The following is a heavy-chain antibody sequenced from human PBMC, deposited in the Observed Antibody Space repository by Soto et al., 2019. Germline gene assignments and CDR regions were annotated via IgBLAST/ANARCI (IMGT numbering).Heavy chain of an antibody. Sequence: GGSLRLSCAASGFTFGTFGMHWVRQAPGKGLEWVALVSYDGSNEYYVDSVKGRFTVSRDNSKNTLYLQMNSLRAEDTAVYYCAKTVKLWDYYYSMDLWGQGTTVTVSS. V-gene: IGHV3-30*18. D-gene: IGHD3-10*01. CDR3: AKTVKLWDYYYSMDL. CDR2: VSYDGSNE. CDR1: GFTFGTFG. J-gene: IGHJ6*02.